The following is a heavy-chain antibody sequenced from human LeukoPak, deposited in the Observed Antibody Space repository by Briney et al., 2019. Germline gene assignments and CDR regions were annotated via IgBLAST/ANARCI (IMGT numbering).Heavy chain of an antibody. CDR3: AKAETPYTSKSLDY. V-gene: IGHV3-30*18. Sequence: GGSLRLSCEASGFTFSRYGMHWVRQAPGKGLEWVAVVSYDGSTKYYAGSVKGRFTISRDNTKNTLLLQMNSLRAEDTALYFCAKAETPYTSKSLDYWGQGTLVTVSS. CDR2: VSYDGSTK. CDR1: GFTFSRYG. J-gene: IGHJ4*02. D-gene: IGHD3-16*01.